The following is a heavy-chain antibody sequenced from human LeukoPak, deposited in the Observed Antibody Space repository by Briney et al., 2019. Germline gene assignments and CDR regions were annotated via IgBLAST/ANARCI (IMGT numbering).Heavy chain of an antibody. CDR2: IYSGGST. CDR1: GFTVSTDY. D-gene: IGHD3-22*01. CDR3: ARERDDRSGYYPQFDY. Sequence: GGALRLSCAASGFTVSTDYMSWVRQAPGKGLEWVSVIYSGGSTYYADSVKGRFTISRDNSKNTLYLQMNSLRAEETAVYFCARERDDRSGYYPQFDYWGQGTLVTVSS. J-gene: IGHJ4*02. V-gene: IGHV3-53*01.